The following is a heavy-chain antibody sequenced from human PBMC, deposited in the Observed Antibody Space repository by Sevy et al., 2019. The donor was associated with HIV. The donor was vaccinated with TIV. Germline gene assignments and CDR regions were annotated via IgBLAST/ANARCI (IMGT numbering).Heavy chain of an antibody. CDR1: GGSISSYY. V-gene: IGHV4-59*01. D-gene: IGHD5-18*01. CDR2: IYYTGST. CDR3: ARGQYSYGYWREFDY. Sequence: SETLSLTCTVSGGSISSYYWSWIRQPPGKGLEWIGYIYYTGSTNYNPTLKSRVTISIDTSKNQFSLKLSSVTAADTAVYYCARGQYSYGYWREFDYWGQGSLVTVSS. J-gene: IGHJ4*02.